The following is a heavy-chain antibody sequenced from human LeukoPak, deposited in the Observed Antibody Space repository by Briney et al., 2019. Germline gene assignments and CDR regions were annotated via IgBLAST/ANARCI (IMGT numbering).Heavy chain of an antibody. CDR2: IYSGGST. Sequence: GGSLRLSCAAFGFTVSSDYMSWVRQAPGKGLEWVSVIYSGGSTYYADSVKGRFTISRDNSKNTLYLQMNSLRPEDTAVYYCARDAIVVVTSAPHYWGQGTLVTVSS. J-gene: IGHJ4*02. CDR1: GFTVSSDY. D-gene: IGHD2-15*01. V-gene: IGHV3-53*05. CDR3: ARDAIVVVTSAPHY.